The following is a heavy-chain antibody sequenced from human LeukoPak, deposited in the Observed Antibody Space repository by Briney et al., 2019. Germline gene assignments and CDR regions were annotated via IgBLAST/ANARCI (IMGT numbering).Heavy chain of an antibody. CDR2: INPSGGST. D-gene: IGHD3-10*01. Sequence: GASVKVSCKASGYTFTSYYMHWVRQAPGQGLEWMGIINPSGGSTSYAQKFQGRVTMTRDTSTSTVYMELSSLRSEDTAVYYCARAGGGGSGSYSRNYYYYYGMDVWGQGTTVTVSS. J-gene: IGHJ6*02. V-gene: IGHV1-46*01. CDR3: ARAGGGGSGSYSRNYYYYYGMDV. CDR1: GYTFTSYY.